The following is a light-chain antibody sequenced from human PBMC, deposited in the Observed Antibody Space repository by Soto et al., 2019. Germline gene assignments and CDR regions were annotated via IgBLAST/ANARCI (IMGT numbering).Light chain of an antibody. CDR1: QSISSNY. CDR2: GAS. J-gene: IGKJ1*01. Sequence: EIVLTQSPGTLSMSPGERATLSCRASQSISSNYLAWYQQKPGQAPRLLIYGASSRATGIPDRFSGSGSGTDLTLTISRLEAEDVAVYYCQQYCSSPRTFGQGTKVEFK. V-gene: IGKV3-20*01. CDR3: QQYCSSPRT.